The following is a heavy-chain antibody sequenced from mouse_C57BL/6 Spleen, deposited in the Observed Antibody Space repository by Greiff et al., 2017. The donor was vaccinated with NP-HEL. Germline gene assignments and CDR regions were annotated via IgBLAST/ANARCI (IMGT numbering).Heavy chain of an antibody. J-gene: IGHJ2*01. Sequence: VQLQQPGAELVKPGASVKLSCKASGYTFTSYWMHWVKQRPGQGLEWIGMIHPNSGSTNYNEKFKSKATLTVDKSSSTAYMQLSSLTSEDSAVYYCARVHDGYFLYFDDWGQGTTLTVSS. D-gene: IGHD2-3*01. CDR3: ARVHDGYFLYFDD. V-gene: IGHV1-64*01. CDR2: IHPNSGST. CDR1: GYTFTSYW.